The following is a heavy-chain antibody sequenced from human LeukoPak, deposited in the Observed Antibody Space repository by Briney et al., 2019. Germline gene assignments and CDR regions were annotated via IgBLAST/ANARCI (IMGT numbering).Heavy chain of an antibody. CDR3: AREGTERRIDY. CDR2: INHSGST. J-gene: IGHJ4*02. Sequence: PSETLSLTCAVYGGSFSGYYWSWIRQPPGKGLEWIGEINHSGSTNYNPSLKSRVTISVDTSKNQFPLKLSSVTAADTAVYYCAREGTERRIDYWGQGTVVTVSS. CDR1: GGSFSGYY. D-gene: IGHD1-1*01. V-gene: IGHV4-34*01.